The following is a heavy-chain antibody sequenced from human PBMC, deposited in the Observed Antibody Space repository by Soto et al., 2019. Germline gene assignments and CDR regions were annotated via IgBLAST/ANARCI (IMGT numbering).Heavy chain of an antibody. D-gene: IGHD5-12*01. V-gene: IGHV3-30*04. CDR1: GFSFSDYA. CDR3: AKDLGGYVHLWDKSNY. J-gene: IGHJ1*01. CDR2: ITFDGSEK. Sequence: QVQLVESGGGVVQPGASLRLSCAASGFSFSDYAMHWVRQAPGKGLEWVAVITFDGSEKFYVDSVKGRFSISRDDFHNTVFLQMDSLRPEDTGVYYCAKDLGGYVHLWDKSNYWGQGTLVNVSS.